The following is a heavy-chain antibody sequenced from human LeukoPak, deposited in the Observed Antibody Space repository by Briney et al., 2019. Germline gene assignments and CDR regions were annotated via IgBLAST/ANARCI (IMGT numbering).Heavy chain of an antibody. Sequence: GGSLRLSCAASGFTFINYWMTWVRQAPGKGLEWVANIKQDGSEKYYVDSVTGRFTISRDNAKNSLFLQMSSLRADDTAVYFCARGGIRGVLMEYWGQGTLVTVSS. CDR2: IKQDGSEK. D-gene: IGHD3-10*01. CDR1: GFTFINYW. V-gene: IGHV3-7*05. J-gene: IGHJ4*02. CDR3: ARGGIRGVLMEY.